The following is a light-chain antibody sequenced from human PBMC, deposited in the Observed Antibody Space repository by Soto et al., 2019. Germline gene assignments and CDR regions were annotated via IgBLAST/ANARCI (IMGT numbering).Light chain of an antibody. CDR1: QSISSW. CDR2: KAS. CDR3: QQYNSYYIN. Sequence: DIQMTQSPSTLSASVGDRVTITCRASQSISSWLAWYQQKPGKAPKLLIYKASSLESGVPSRFSGSRSGTEFTLTISSLQPDDFETYYCQQYNSYYINFGKAPRLEI. J-gene: IGKJ5*01. V-gene: IGKV1-5*03.